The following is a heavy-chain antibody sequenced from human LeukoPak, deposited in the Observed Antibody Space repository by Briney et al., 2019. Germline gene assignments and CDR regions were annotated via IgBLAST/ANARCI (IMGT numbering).Heavy chain of an antibody. J-gene: IGHJ4*02. CDR2: INHSGST. V-gene: IGHV4-34*01. Sequence: KPSETLSLTCAVYGGSFSGYYWSWIRQPPGKGLEWIGEINHSGSTNYNPSLKSRVTISVDTSKNQFSLKLSSVTAADTAVYYCARALRFLAYFDYWGQGTLVTVSS. CDR3: ARALRFLAYFDY. D-gene: IGHD3-3*01. CDR1: GGSFSGYY.